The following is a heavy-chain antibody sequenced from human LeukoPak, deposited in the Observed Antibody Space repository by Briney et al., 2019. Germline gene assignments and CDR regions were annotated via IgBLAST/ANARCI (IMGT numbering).Heavy chain of an antibody. J-gene: IGHJ4*02. D-gene: IGHD4-23*01. Sequence: PGGSLRLSCAASGFTFSSYSMNWVRQAPGKGLEWVSSISGDSSRIYYADSVKGRFTISRDNAENSLYLQMNGLRTEDTAIYYCARDTYSRWQTDYWGQGTLVTVSS. CDR1: GFTFSSYS. V-gene: IGHV3-21*01. CDR2: ISGDSSRI. CDR3: ARDTYSRWQTDY.